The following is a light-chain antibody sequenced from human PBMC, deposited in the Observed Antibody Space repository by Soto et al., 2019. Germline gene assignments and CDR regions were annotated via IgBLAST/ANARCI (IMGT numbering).Light chain of an antibody. V-gene: IGLV2-8*01. CDR2: DVS. J-gene: IGLJ1*01. CDR1: SSDVGAYKY. CDR3: LSYTRSTIYV. Sequence: QSALTQPPSASGSPGQSVTISCTGTSSDVGAYKYVSWYQHHPGKAPKLVIYDVSERPSGVTDRFSGSKSGNTASLTVSGLQAEDEADYFCLSYTRSTIYVLGTGTKLTVL.